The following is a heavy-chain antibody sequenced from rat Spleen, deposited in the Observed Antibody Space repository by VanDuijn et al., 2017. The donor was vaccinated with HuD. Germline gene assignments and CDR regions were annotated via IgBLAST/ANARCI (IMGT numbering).Heavy chain of an antibody. CDR3: ATEGGAKDYFDY. CDR2: ISPSGGST. Sequence: EVQLVESGGGLVQPGRSLKLSCAASGFTFNNYGMHWIRQAPTKGLEWVASISPSGGSTYYRDSVKGRFTISRDNAKSTLYLQMDSLRSEDTATYYCATEGGAKDYFDYWGQGVMVTVSS. D-gene: IGHD1-2*01. CDR1: GFTFNNYG. V-gene: IGHV5-19*01. J-gene: IGHJ2*01.